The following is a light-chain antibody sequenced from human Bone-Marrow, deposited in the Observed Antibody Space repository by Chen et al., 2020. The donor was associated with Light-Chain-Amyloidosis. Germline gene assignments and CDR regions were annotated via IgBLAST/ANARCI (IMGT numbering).Light chain of an antibody. CDR2: DAS. CDR1: QSVSSY. CDR3: QQRRNWPPLT. V-gene: IGKV3-11*01. Sequence: ETVLTQSPATLSLSPGERATLSCRASQSVSSYLAWYQQKPGQAPRLLIYDASNRATGIPARFGGSGSGTDFTLTISSLEPEDFAVYYCQQRRNWPPLTFGGGTKVEIK. J-gene: IGKJ4*01.